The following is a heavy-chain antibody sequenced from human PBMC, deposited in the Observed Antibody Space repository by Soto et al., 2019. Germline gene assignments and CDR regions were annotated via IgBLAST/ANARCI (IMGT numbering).Heavy chain of an antibody. J-gene: IGHJ3*02. CDR3: ARRRIAAAGTDDDAFDI. CDR2: IYPGDSDT. V-gene: IGHV5-51*01. Sequence: GESLKISCKGSGYSFTSYWIGWVRQMPGKGLEWVGSIYPGDSDTRYSPSFQGQVTISADKSIGTAYLQWSRLKASDTAMYSCARRRIAAAGTDDDAFDIWGQGTMVTVSS. D-gene: IGHD6-13*01. CDR1: GYSFTSYW.